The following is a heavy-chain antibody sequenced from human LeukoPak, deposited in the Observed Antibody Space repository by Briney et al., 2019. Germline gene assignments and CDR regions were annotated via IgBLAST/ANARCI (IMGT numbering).Heavy chain of an antibody. J-gene: IGHJ6*02. CDR2: MSWNSGSI. V-gene: IGHV3-9*01. CDR3: AKDQDIVDYYGMDV. D-gene: IGHD2-15*01. Sequence: HPGGSLRLSCSASGLTFDDYAIHWLQQAPRKGRDWVAGMSWNSGSIGYADSVKGRFTIYRDNAKNSLYLQMTSLRAEDTALYYCAKDQDIVDYYGMDVWGQGTTVSVSS. CDR1: GLTFDDYA.